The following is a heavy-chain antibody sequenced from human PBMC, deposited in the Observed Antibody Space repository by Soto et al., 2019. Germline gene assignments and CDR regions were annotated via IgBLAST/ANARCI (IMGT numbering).Heavy chain of an antibody. CDR1: GYTFTSYG. CDR3: ARDPRSGRIPGEGAHYYDYMDV. Sequence: QVQLVQSGSEVKKPGASVRVSCKTSGYTFTSYGITWVRQAPGQGLEWMGWISPYNGNTNYVKKLQGRLTMTTDTSTTIAYMELRSLTSDDTAVYYCARDPRSGRIPGEGAHYYDYMDVWGKGTTVTVAS. CDR2: ISPYNGNT. V-gene: IGHV1-18*01. D-gene: IGHD3-3*01. J-gene: IGHJ6*03.